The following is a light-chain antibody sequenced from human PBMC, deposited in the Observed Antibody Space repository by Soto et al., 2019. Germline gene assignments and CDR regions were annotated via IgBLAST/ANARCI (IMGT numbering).Light chain of an antibody. J-gene: IGLJ1*01. Sequence: QSALTQPPSAPGSPGQSVTISCTGTSSDIGAYNYVSWYQQHPGKVPKLIIYEVTKRPSGVPDRFSASKSGNTASLTVSGLQAEDEADYYCSSHGGANNFYVFGTGTKVTVL. V-gene: IGLV2-8*01. CDR1: SSDIGAYNY. CDR3: SSHGGANNFYV. CDR2: EVT.